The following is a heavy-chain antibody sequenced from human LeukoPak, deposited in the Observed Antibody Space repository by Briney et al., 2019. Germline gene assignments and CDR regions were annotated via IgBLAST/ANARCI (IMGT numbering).Heavy chain of an antibody. CDR3: AKSREARWGPFDY. V-gene: IGHV3-74*01. CDR1: GFTFSRYW. Sequence: PGGSLRLSCAASGFTFSRYWMHWVRQAPGKGLVWVSRINSDGRSTNYADSVKGRFNISRDNSKNTLYLQMNSLRVEDTAVYYCAKSREARWGPFDYWGQGTLVTVSS. D-gene: IGHD4-23*01. J-gene: IGHJ4*02. CDR2: INSDGRST.